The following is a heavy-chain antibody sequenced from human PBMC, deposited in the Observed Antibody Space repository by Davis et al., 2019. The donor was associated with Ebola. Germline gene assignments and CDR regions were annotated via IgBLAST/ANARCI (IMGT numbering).Heavy chain of an antibody. Sequence: GGSLRLSCAASGFTFNNHAMYWIRQAPGKWLEWVAVIIYDGSNKQYADSVKGRFSISRDNSKNTMYLQMNSLRIEDTAVYYCAGFDSTGIDWGQGTLVTVSP. D-gene: IGHD3-22*01. CDR1: GFTFNNHA. J-gene: IGHJ4*02. CDR2: IIYDGSNK. V-gene: IGHV3-30-3*02. CDR3: AGFDSTGID.